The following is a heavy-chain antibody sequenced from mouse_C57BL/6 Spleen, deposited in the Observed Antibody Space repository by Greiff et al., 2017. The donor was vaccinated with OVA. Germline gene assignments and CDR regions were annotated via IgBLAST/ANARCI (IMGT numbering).Heavy chain of an antibody. CDR2: IYPGSGST. CDR3: ARGDYYGSSFYFDY. Sequence: VQLQQPGAELVKPGASVKMSCKASGYTFTSYWITWVKQRPGQGLEWIGDIYPGSGSTNYNEKFKSKATLTVDTSSSTAYMQLSSLTSEDSAVYYCARGDYYGSSFYFDYWGQGTTLTVSS. CDR1: GYTFTSYW. D-gene: IGHD1-1*01. V-gene: IGHV1-55*01. J-gene: IGHJ2*01.